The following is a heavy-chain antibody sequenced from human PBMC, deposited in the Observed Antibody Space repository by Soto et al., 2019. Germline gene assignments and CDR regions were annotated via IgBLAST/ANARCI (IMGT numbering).Heavy chain of an antibody. Sequence: QVQLQESGPGLVKTSETLSLTCGVSGGSIRNYFWSWIRQPPGKSLEWIGYIYYDGTTKYRPSLESRVTMSVDTSQTQCSLHLTSVTAAATAVYFCARGGGSFGPYYYYAMDVWCQGTTVTVSS. CDR2: IYYDGTT. D-gene: IGHD3-10*01. CDR3: ARGGGSFGPYYYYAMDV. V-gene: IGHV4-59*13. CDR1: GGSIRNYF. J-gene: IGHJ6*02.